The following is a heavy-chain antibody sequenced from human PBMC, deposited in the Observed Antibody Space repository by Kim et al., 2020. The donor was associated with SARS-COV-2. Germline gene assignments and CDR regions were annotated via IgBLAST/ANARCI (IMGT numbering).Heavy chain of an antibody. J-gene: IGHJ3*02. D-gene: IGHD3-16*01. CDR3: ARPRGGAHGSAFDI. V-gene: IGHV4-39*01. Sequence: NPPLRRRVTISVDTAKNQFALKLSSVTAADTAVYYCARPRGGAHGSAFDIWGQGTMVTVSS.